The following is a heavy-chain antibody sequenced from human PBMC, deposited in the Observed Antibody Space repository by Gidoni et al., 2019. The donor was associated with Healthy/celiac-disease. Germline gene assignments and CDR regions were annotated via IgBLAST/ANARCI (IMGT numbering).Heavy chain of an antibody. J-gene: IGHJ3*02. V-gene: IGHV3-15*01. CDR1: GFTVSNAW. D-gene: IGHD4-17*01. Sequence: AASGFTVSNAWMSWVRQAPGKGLEWVGRIKSKTDGGTTDYAAPVKGRFTISRDDSKNTLYLQMNSLKTEDTAVYYCTTAMTTVVTESAFDIWGQGTMVTVSS. CDR3: TTAMTTVVTESAFDI. CDR2: IKSKTDGGTT.